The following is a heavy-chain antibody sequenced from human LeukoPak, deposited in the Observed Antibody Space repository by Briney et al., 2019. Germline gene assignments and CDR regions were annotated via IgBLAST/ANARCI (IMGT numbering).Heavy chain of an antibody. CDR1: GFTFSSFE. CDR2: ISSSGTTK. D-gene: IGHD6-19*01. V-gene: IGHV3-48*03. J-gene: IGHJ4*02. Sequence: GGSLRLSCAASGFTFSSFEMNWVRQAPGKGLEWVSYISSSGTTKYHADSVKGRFTISRDNAKNSLYLQMNSLRAEDTAVYYCAKDRYSSGWYGIDYWGQGTLVTVSS. CDR3: AKDRYSSGWYGIDY.